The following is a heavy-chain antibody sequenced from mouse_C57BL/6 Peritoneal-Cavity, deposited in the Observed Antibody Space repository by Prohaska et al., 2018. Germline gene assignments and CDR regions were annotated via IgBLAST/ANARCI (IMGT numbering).Heavy chain of an antibody. D-gene: IGHD2-1*01. CDR2: IYPGSGST. CDR3: ARWAIYYGNYDWYFDV. CDR1: GYTFTSYW. Sequence: QVQLQQPGAELVKPGASVKMSCKASGYTFTSYWITWVKQRPGQGLEWIGDIYPGSGSTNYNEKFKSKATLTVDTSSSTAYMQPSSLTSEDSAVYYCARWAIYYGNYDWYFDVWGTGTTVTVSS. V-gene: IGHV1-55*01. J-gene: IGHJ1*03.